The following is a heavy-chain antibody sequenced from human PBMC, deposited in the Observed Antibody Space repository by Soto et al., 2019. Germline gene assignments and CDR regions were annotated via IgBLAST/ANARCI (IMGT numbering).Heavy chain of an antibody. CDR3: ARARSSSWYTTEFDY. Sequence: GSLRLSCAASGFTFSSYAMSWVRQAPGKGLEWVSAISGSGGSTYYADSVKGRFTISRDNSKNTLYLQMNSLRAEDTAVYYCARARSSSWYTTEFDYWGQGTLVTVSS. CDR1: GFTFSSYA. D-gene: IGHD6-13*01. V-gene: IGHV3-23*01. J-gene: IGHJ4*02. CDR2: ISGSGGST.